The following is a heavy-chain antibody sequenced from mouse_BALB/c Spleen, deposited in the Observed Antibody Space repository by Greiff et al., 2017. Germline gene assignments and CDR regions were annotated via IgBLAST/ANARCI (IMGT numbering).Heavy chain of an antibody. J-gene: IGHJ2*01. CDR2: IDPSDSYT. CDR1: GYTFTSYW. V-gene: IGHV1-69*02. D-gene: IGHD1-1*01. CDR3: ARLYYGSSLDY. Sequence: LQQPGAELVKPGASVKLSRKASGYTFTSYWMHWVKQRPGQGLEWIGEIDPSDSYTNYNQKFKGKATLTVDKSSSTAYMQLSSLTSEDSAVYYCARLYYGSSLDYWGQGTTLTVSS.